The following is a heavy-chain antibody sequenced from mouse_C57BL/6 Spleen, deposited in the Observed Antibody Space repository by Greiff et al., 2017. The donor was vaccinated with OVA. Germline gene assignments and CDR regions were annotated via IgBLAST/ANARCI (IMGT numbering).Heavy chain of an antibody. V-gene: IGHV1-80*01. CDR3: AREGAYYSNPFAY. D-gene: IGHD2-5*01. CDR1: GYAFSSYW. J-gene: IGHJ3*01. CDR2: IYPGDGDT. Sequence: QVTLKVSGAELVKPGASVKISCKASGYAFSSYWMNWVKQRPGKGLEWIGQIYPGDGDTNYNGKFKGTATLTADKSSSTAYMQLSSLTSEDSAVYFCAREGAYYSNPFAYWGQGTLVTVSA.